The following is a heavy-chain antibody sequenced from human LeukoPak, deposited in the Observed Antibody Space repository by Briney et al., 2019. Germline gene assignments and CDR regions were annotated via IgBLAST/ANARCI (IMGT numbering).Heavy chain of an antibody. J-gene: IGHJ5*02. CDR1: GGSISSSSYY. D-gene: IGHD6-13*01. CDR2: INHSGST. CDR3: ARVKKSSSWYGGWFDP. Sequence: PSETLSLTCTVSGGSISSSSYYWGWIRQPPGKGLEWIGEINHSGSTNYNPSLKSRVTISVDTSKNQFSLKLSSVTAADTAVYYCARVKKSSSWYGGWFDPWGQGTLVTVSS. V-gene: IGHV4-39*07.